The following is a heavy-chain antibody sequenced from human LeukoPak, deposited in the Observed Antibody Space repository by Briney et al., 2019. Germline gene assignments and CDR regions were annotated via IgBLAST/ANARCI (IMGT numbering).Heavy chain of an antibody. V-gene: IGHV3-23*01. D-gene: IGHD3-16*01. Sequence: GGSLRLSCAASGFTFSNYAMTWVRQAPGKGLEWVSSINGGGGSKHYADSVKGRFDISRDNSGITLSLQMNSLRAEDTAVYYCAKDHLDGSAYYGYYSGIDVWGQGTTVTVSS. CDR2: INGGGGSK. CDR3: AKDHLDGSAYYGYYSGIDV. CDR1: GFTFSNYA. J-gene: IGHJ6*02.